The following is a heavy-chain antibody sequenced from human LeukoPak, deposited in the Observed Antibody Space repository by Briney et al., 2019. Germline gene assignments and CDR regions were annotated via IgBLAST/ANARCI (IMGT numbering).Heavy chain of an antibody. V-gene: IGHV1-2*02. CDR1: GYTFTGYY. D-gene: IGHD4-17*01. Sequence: GASVKASCKASGYTFTGYYMHWVRQAPGQGLEWMGWINPNSGGTNYAQKFQGRVTMTRDTSISTAYMELSRLRSDDTAVYYCARNLFYGDYYDYWGQGTLVTVSS. CDR2: INPNSGGT. J-gene: IGHJ4*02. CDR3: ARNLFYGDYYDY.